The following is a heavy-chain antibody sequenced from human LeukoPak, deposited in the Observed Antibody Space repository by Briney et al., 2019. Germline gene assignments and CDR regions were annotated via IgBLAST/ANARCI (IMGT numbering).Heavy chain of an antibody. CDR3: SRDPRHNDY. V-gene: IGHV3-20*04. CDR1: GFTFDDYG. Sequence: GGSLRLSCAASGFTFDDYGMSWVRQAPGKGLEWVSGINWNGGSTGYADSVKGRFTISRDNAKNSLYLQMNSLTVEDTAVYYCSRDPRHNDYWGQGNLVTVSS. CDR2: INWNGGST. J-gene: IGHJ4*02.